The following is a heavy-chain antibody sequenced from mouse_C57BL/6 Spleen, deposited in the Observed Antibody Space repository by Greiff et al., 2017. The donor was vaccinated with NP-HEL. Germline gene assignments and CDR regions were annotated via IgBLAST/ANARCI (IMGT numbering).Heavy chain of an antibody. D-gene: IGHD1-1*01. CDR1: GYTFTSSG. CDR2: IYPRSGNT. CDR3: AKYGTTVVDTVDY. V-gene: IGHV1-81*01. J-gene: IGHJ2*01. Sequence: QVQLKESGAELARPGASVKLSCKASGYTFTSSGISWVKQRTGQGLEWIGEIYPRSGNTYYNEKFKGKATLTADNSSSTAYMELRSLTSEDSAVYVCAKYGTTVVDTVDYWGQGTTLTVSS.